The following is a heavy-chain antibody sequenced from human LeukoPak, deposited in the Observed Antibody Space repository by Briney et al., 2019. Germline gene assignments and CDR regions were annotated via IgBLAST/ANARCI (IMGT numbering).Heavy chain of an antibody. J-gene: IGHJ5*02. CDR2: IYYSGST. D-gene: IGHD6-13*01. Sequence: PSETLSLTCTVSGGSISSYYWSWIRQPPGKGLEWNGYIYYSGSTNYNPSLKSRVTISVDTSKNQFSLKLSSVTAADTAVYYCARDRRRIAAAATGWFDPWGQGTLVTVSS. CDR1: GGSISSYY. V-gene: IGHV4-59*01. CDR3: ARDRRRIAAAATGWFDP.